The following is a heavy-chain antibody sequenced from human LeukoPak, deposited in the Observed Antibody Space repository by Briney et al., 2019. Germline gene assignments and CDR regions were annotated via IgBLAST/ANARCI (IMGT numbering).Heavy chain of an antibody. CDR1: GYTFTSYD. Sequence: ASVRVSCKASGYTFTSYDINWVRQATGQGLEWMGWMNPNSGNTGYAQKFQGRVTITRNSSISTAYMELSSLRSEDTAVYYCARGGYCSSTSCYGVDYWGQGTLVTVSS. J-gene: IGHJ4*02. V-gene: IGHV1-8*03. CDR2: MNPNSGNT. D-gene: IGHD2-2*01. CDR3: ARGGYCSSTSCYGVDY.